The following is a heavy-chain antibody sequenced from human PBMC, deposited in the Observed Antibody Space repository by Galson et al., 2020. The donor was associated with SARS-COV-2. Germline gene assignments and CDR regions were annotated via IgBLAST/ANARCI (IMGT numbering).Heavy chain of an antibody. CDR3: ARDQGGFQFGYYYYGLDV. J-gene: IGHJ6*02. D-gene: IGHD2-15*01. V-gene: IGHV4-4*07. CDR1: GGSISGYY. Sequence: SETLSLTCTASGGSISGYYWNWIRQPAGKGLEFIGRMFPSGSSNYNPSLKSRVTMSVDMSKNQFSLKLSSVTAADTAVDYCARDQGGFQFGYYYYGLDVWGQGTTVTVSS. CDR2: MFPSGSS.